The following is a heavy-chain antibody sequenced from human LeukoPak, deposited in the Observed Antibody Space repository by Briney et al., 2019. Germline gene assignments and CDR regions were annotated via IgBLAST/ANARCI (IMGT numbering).Heavy chain of an antibody. Sequence: GGSLRLSCAASGFTFSSYAMSWVRQAPGKGLEWVSAISGSGGSTYYADSVKGRFTISRDNSKNTLYLQMNSLRAEDTAIYYCAKGPSSSWFNWFDPWGQGTLVTVSS. D-gene: IGHD6-13*01. CDR1: GFTFSSYA. J-gene: IGHJ5*02. CDR3: AKGPSSSWFNWFDP. V-gene: IGHV3-23*01. CDR2: ISGSGGST.